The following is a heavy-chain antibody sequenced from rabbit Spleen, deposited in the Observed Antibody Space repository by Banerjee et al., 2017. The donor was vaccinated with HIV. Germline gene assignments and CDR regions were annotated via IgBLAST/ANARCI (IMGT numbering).Heavy chain of an antibody. CDR2: IWPGSSGGT. D-gene: IGHD4-2*01. Sequence: QSLEESGGDLVKPGASLTLTCKASGFDFSSNAMCWVRQAPGKRPEWIACIWPGSSGGTYYANWAKGRFTISKTSSTTVTLQMTSLTAADTATYFCARGGGGYAGDGYDLWGPGTLVTVS. J-gene: IGHJ4*01. CDR1: GFDFSSNA. CDR3: ARGGGGYAGDGYDL. V-gene: IGHV1S40*01.